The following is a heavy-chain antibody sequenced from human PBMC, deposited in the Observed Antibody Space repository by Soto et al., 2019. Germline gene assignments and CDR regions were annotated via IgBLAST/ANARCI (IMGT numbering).Heavy chain of an antibody. Sequence: QPVGSLRLSCAASGFTFSRYAMTWVRQAPGKGLEWVSGISGSGGDTYYADSVKGRFTISRDDSKNTVYLQMNRMRADDSAVYYCARDNVYYYDNIGLSGNWFDPWGQGTLVTVSS. CDR2: ISGSGGDT. CDR1: GFTFSRYA. D-gene: IGHD3-22*01. J-gene: IGHJ5*02. CDR3: ARDNVYYYDNIGLSGNWFDP. V-gene: IGHV3-23*01.